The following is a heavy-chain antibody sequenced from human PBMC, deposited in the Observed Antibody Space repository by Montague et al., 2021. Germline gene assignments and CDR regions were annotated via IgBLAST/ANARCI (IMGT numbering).Heavy chain of an antibody. CDR2: N. D-gene: IGHD3-10*01. Sequence: NEYAESVKGRITINPDTPKNQFSLHLTSVTPEDTAVYYCARHSYRTFDFWGQVTLVAVSS. J-gene: IGHJ4*02. V-gene: IGHV6-1*01. CDR3: ARHSYRTFDF.